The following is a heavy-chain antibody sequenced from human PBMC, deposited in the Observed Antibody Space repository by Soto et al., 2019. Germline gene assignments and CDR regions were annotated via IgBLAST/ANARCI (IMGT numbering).Heavy chain of an antibody. CDR2: IYYSGST. CDR3: ARTAWFDVVSSRYEKGYNCGKVV. CDR1: GGSISSGSYY. V-gene: IGHV4-31*03. Sequence: SETLSLTCTVSGGSISSGSYYWSWIRQHPGKGLEWIGYIYYSGSTYYNPSLKSRVTISVDTSKNQLSLKRSSVTAADTAVYYCARTAWFDVVSSRYEKGYNCGKVVWGQGTTVNVSS. J-gene: IGHJ6*02. D-gene: IGHD6-13*01.